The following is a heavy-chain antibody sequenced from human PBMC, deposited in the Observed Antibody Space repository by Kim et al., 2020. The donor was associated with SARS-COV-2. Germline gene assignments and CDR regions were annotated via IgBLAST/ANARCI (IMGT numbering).Heavy chain of an antibody. Sequence: ESAVSVKSRITINSDTSKSQFSLQLNSVTTEDSAVYYCTRRRATSGDFDIWGQGTMVTVSS. V-gene: IGHV6-1*01. J-gene: IGHJ3*02. D-gene: IGHD2-21*01. CDR3: TRRRATSGDFDI.